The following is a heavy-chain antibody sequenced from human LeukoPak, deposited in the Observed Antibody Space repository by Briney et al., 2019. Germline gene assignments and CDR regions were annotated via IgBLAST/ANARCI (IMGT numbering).Heavy chain of an antibody. V-gene: IGHV1-8*01. CDR3: ARGPTYYDFWSGYYRGGSYYYYYMDV. CDR1: GYTFTSYG. Sequence: ASVKVSCKASGYTFTSYGINWVRQATGQGLEWMGWMNPNSGNTGYAQKFQGRVTMTRNTSISTAYMELSSLRSEDTAVYYCARGPTYYDFWSGYYRGGSYYYYYMDVWGKGTTVTVSS. CDR2: MNPNSGNT. D-gene: IGHD3-3*01. J-gene: IGHJ6*03.